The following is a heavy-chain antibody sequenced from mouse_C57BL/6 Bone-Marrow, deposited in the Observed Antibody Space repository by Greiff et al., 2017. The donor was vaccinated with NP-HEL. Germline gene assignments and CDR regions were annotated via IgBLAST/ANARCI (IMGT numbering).Heavy chain of an antibody. CDR2: INPSSGYT. J-gene: IGHJ2*01. CDR1: GYTFTSYW. Sequence: QVQLQQSGAELAKPGASVKLSCQASGYTFTSYWMHWVKQRPGPGLEWIGYINPSSGYTKYNQKFKDKATLTADNSSRTAYIQLSSLTYEDSAVYYCARGGTTVVATDYFDYWGQGTTLTVAS. CDR3: ARGGTTVVATDYFDY. V-gene: IGHV1-7*01. D-gene: IGHD1-1*01.